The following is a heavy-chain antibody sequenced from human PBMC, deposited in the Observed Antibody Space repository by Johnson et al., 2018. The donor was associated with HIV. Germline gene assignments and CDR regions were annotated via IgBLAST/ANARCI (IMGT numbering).Heavy chain of an antibody. D-gene: IGHD4-17*01. V-gene: IGHV3-7*05. CDR1: GFTFSSYG. Sequence: EVQLVESGGGVVRPGGSLRLSCAASGFTFSSYGMHWVRQAPGKGLEWVANIKQDGSEKYYVDSVKGRFTISRDNANNSLYLQMNSLRAEDTAVYYCTKEGSRGTVTQAPDAFDIWGQGTMVTVSS. CDR2: IKQDGSEK. J-gene: IGHJ3*02. CDR3: TKEGSRGTVTQAPDAFDI.